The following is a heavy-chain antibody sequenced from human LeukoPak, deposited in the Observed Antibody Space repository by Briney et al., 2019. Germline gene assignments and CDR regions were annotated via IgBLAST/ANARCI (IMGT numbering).Heavy chain of an antibody. V-gene: IGHV3-30*03. D-gene: IGHD3-10*01. CDR1: GFIFSSYW. J-gene: IGHJ1*01. CDR3: ARMGSLAEYFQH. CDR2: ISYDGSNK. Sequence: GGSLRLSCAASGFIFSSYWMTWVRQAPGKGLEWVAVISYDGSNKYYADSVKGRFTISRDNSKNTLYLQMNSLRAEDTAVYYCARMGSLAEYFQHWGQGTLVTVSS.